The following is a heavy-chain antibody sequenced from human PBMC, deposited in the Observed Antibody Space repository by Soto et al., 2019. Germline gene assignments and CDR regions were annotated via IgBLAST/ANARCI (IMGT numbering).Heavy chain of an antibody. V-gene: IGHV4-4*07. J-gene: IGHJ4*02. CDR1: GGSINTFY. CDR3: AREGSYSAYNFAHGIQLWSFDF. CDR2: IFSSGST. D-gene: IGHD5-12*01. Sequence: SETLSLTCTVSGGSINTFYWSWVRQPAGKGLEWIGRIFSSGSTSFNPSLVSRVAMSVDTSKNHFSLNLSSVTAADMAVYYCAREGSYSAYNFAHGIQLWSFDFWGQGALVTVSS.